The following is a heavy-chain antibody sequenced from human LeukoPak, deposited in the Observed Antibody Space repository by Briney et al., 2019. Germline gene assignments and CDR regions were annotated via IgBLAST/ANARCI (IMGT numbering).Heavy chain of an antibody. CDR2: INTDGSTT. CDR3: SNNFHGDYSY. V-gene: IGHV3-74*01. D-gene: IGHD4-17*01. J-gene: IGHJ4*02. CDR1: GFTFSNYW. Sequence: GGSLRLSCVASGFTFSNYWMHWVRQAPGKGLVWVSRINTDGSTTTYADSVKGRFTISRDNAKNTLYLQMNSRIAEDTAVYYCSNNFHGDYSYWGQGTLVTVSS.